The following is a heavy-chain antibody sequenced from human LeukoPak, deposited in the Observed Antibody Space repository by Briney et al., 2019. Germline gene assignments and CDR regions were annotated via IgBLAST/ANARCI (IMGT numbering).Heavy chain of an antibody. V-gene: IGHV3-23*01. CDR2: ISGSGGST. D-gene: IGHD6-6*01. J-gene: IGHJ4*02. Sequence: PGGSLRLSCAASGFTFSSYAMSWVRQAPGKGLEWVSAISGSGGSTYYADSVKGRFTISRDNSKNTLYLQMNSLRAEDTAVYYCARSSIAAYYFDYWGQGTLVTVSS. CDR3: ARSSIAAYYFDY. CDR1: GFTFSSYA.